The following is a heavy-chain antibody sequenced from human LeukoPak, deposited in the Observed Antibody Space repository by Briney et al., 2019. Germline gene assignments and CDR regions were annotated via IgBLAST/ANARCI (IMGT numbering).Heavy chain of an antibody. J-gene: IGHJ1*01. CDR3: ARGPHYYDSSGPEYFQH. V-gene: IGHV4-59*01. CDR2: IYYSGST. D-gene: IGHD3-22*01. Sequence: PSETLSLTCTVSGGSISSYYWSWIRQPPGKGLEWIGYIYYSGSTNYNPSLKSRVTISVDTSKNQFSLKLSSVTAADTAVYYCARGPHYYDSSGPEYFQHWGQGTLVTVSS. CDR1: GGSISSYY.